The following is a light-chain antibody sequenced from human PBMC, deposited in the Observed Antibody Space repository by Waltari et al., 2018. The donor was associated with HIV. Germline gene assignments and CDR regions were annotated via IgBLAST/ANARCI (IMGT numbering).Light chain of an antibody. Sequence: DIQMTQSPSSLSASVGDRVTVTCRASQSISSYLNWYQQKPGKGPKHLIYASSSLQSGVPSRFRGSGAGTDVTLNISSLQPEDYATYYCQQSYSTPLTCGGGTKVEIK. J-gene: IGKJ4*01. CDR2: ASS. CDR1: QSISSY. V-gene: IGKV1-39*01. CDR3: QQSYSTPLT.